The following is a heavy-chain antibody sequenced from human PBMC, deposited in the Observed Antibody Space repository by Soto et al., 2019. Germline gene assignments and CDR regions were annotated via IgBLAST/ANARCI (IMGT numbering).Heavy chain of an antibody. V-gene: IGHV3-30*18. CDR3: AKNIVVVPAAMAFDY. CDR2: ISYDGSNK. CDR1: VFTFSSYG. D-gene: IGHD2-2*01. J-gene: IGHJ4*02. Sequence: GGSLRLSCAASVFTFSSYGMHWVRQAPGKGLEWVAVISYDGSNKYYADSVKGRFTISRDNSKNTLYLQMNSLRAEDTAVYYCAKNIVVVPAAMAFDYWGQGTLVTVSS.